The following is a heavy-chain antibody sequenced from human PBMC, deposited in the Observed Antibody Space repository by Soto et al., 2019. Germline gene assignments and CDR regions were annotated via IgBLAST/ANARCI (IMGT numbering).Heavy chain of an antibody. Sequence: ASVQVSCKASGYTFTGYYMHWVRQAPGQGLEWMGWINPNSGGTFYAQKFQGWVTMTRDTSISTAYMELSRLRSDDTAVYYCARAGKAAAGVNWFDPWGQGTLVTVSS. CDR3: ARAGKAAAGVNWFDP. CDR2: INPNSGGT. D-gene: IGHD6-13*01. J-gene: IGHJ5*02. V-gene: IGHV1-2*04. CDR1: GYTFTGYY.